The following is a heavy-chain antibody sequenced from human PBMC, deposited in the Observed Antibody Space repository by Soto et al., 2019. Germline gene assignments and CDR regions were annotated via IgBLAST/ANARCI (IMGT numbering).Heavy chain of an antibody. J-gene: IGHJ5*02. CDR1: GFTFSDYY. D-gene: IGHD3-3*01. CDR3: ARDRCHYDFWSGYPFDP. CDR2: ISSSSSYT. Sequence: GGSLRLSCAASGFTFSDYYMSWIRQAPGKGLEWVSYISSSSSYTNYADSVKGRFTISRDNAKNSLYLQMNSLRAEDTAVYYCARDRCHYDFWSGYPFDPWGQGTLVTVSS. V-gene: IGHV3-11*06.